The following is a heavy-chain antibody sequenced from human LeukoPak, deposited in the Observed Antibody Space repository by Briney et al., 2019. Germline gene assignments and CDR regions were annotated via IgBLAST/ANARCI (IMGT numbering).Heavy chain of an antibody. Sequence: ASVKVSCKASAYTFTNYDINWVRQASGQGLEWMGWMNPNSGYTGYAQKFQGRVNITRNTSISTAYMELSSLRSDDTAVYYCALGGRGKGVSAFDIWGQGTMVTVSS. CDR1: AYTFTNYD. J-gene: IGHJ3*02. CDR3: ALGGRGKGVSAFDI. D-gene: IGHD1-26*01. CDR2: MNPNSGYT. V-gene: IGHV1-8*01.